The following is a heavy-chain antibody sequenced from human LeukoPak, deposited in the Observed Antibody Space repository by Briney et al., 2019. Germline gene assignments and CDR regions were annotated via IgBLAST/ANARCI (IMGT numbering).Heavy chain of an antibody. V-gene: IGHV4-4*07. CDR3: ASGYSGYDLVY. CDR2: IYTSGST. CDR1: ADSISIYY. J-gene: IGHJ4*02. D-gene: IGHD5-12*01. Sequence: SETLSLNRTVSADSISIYYWSWVRQSAGKGLEWIGRIYTSGSTNYNPSLKGRVNMSVDMSKNQFALKLNSLTAADTAIYYCASGYSGYDLVYWGQGTLVTVSS.